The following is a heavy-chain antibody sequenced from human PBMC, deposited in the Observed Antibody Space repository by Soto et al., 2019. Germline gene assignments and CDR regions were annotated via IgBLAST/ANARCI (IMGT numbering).Heavy chain of an antibody. D-gene: IGHD6-19*01. J-gene: IGHJ4*02. Sequence: QVQLVESGGGVVQPGRSLRLSCAASGFTFSSYGMHWVRQAPGKGLEWVAVISYDGSNKYYADSVKGRFTISRDNSKNTLYLQMNSLRAEDTAVYYCAKAQGAGPEDYWGQGTLVTVSS. CDR2: ISYDGSNK. V-gene: IGHV3-30*18. CDR1: GFTFSSYG. CDR3: AKAQGAGPEDY.